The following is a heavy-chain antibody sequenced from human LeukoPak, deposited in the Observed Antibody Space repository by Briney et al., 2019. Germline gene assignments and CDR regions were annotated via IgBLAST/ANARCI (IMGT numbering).Heavy chain of an antibody. D-gene: IGHD3-10*01. CDR3: AKDMVQGVNDY. Sequence: GGSLRLSRAASGFTFDDYVMHWVRQAPGKGLEWVSLISGDGGDTYYADSVKGRFTISRDNRKSSLYLQMNSLRTEDTALYYCAKDMVQGVNDYWGQGTLVTVSS. J-gene: IGHJ4*02. CDR2: ISGDGGDT. V-gene: IGHV3-43*02. CDR1: GFTFDDYV.